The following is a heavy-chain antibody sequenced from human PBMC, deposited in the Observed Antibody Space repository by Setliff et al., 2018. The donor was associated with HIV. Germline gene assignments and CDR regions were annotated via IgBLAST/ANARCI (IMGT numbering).Heavy chain of an antibody. CDR1: GGSFSGYY. J-gene: IGHJ5*02. CDR2: INHSGST. D-gene: IGHD3-9*01. CDR3: ARMVPYYDILTGYAGSWFDP. V-gene: IGHV4-34*01. Sequence: SETLSLTCAVYGGSFSGYYWSWIRQPPGKGLERIGEINHSGSTNYNPSLKSRVTISVDTSKNQFSLKLSSVTTADTAGYYCARMVPYYDILTGYAGSWFDPWGQGTLVTVSS.